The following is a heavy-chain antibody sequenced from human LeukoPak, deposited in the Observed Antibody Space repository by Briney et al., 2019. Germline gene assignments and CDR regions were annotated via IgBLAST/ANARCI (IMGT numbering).Heavy chain of an antibody. D-gene: IGHD3-10*01. CDR2: MSSSGSTI. CDR3: ASVVGWRLLWFGEPKGGYFDS. J-gene: IGHJ4*02. CDR1: GFTFSSYE. V-gene: IGHV3-48*03. Sequence: GRSLRLSCPASGFTFSSYEMNWVRQAPGEWLEWVSYMSSSGSTIYYTDSVQGRFTISRDTATNSLYLQLNSLRAEDTAAYYCASVVGWRLLWFGEPKGGYFDSWGQGTLVTVSS.